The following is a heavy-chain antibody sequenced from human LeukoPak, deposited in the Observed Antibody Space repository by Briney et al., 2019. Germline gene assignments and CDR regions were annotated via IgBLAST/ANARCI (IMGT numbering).Heavy chain of an antibody. CDR2: INPNSGGT. Sequence: ASVKVSRKASGYNLTGYYMHWVRQAPGQGLEWMGRINPNSGGTKYAQKSRGRVTMTRDTSISTAYMELSRLRSDDTAVYYCARDFSSGWYPKDVFDIWGQGTMVTVSS. J-gene: IGHJ3*02. D-gene: IGHD6-19*01. CDR1: GYNLTGYY. V-gene: IGHV1-2*06. CDR3: ARDFSSGWYPKDVFDI.